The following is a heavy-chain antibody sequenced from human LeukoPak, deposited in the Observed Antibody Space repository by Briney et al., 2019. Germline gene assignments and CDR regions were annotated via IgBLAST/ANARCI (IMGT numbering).Heavy chain of an antibody. CDR2: IYSDGSST. CDR3: ARSGYGSGSYYPPNWFDP. Sequence: GGSLRLSCAASGFTFSSYWMHWVRQAPGKGLVWVSRIYSDGSSTSYADSVKGRFTISRDNAKNTLYLQMNSLRAEDTAVYYCARSGYGSGSYYPPNWFDPWGQGTLVTVSS. J-gene: IGHJ5*02. D-gene: IGHD3-10*01. CDR1: GFTFSSYW. V-gene: IGHV3-74*01.